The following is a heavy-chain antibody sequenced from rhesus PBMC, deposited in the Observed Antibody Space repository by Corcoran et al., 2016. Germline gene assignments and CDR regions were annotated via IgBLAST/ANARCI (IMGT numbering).Heavy chain of an antibody. J-gene: IGHJ3*01. CDR2: ISGSSGST. V-gene: IGHV4-65*01. Sequence: QVQLQESGPGLVKPSETLSLTCAVSGGSVSSSNWWSWIRQPPGKGLEWLVYISGSSGSTYYNPSLKSRVTISTDTSKNQFSLKLSSVTAADTAVYYCARDSVTGTTCAFDFWGQGLRVTVSS. CDR3: ARDSVTGTTCAFDF. D-gene: IGHD1-26*01. CDR1: GGSVSSSNW.